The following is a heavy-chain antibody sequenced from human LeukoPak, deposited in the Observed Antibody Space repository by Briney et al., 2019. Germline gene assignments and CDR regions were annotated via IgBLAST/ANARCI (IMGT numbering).Heavy chain of an antibody. Sequence: PSETLSLTCTVSGVSISNYYWSWIRQPAGKGLEWIGRIYSSGSTNYNPSLKSRVTMSVDTSKNQFSLKLTSVTAADTAVCYCARGVSSGYYSVYYFDYWGQGTLVTVSS. CDR1: GVSISNYY. J-gene: IGHJ4*02. CDR2: IYSSGST. CDR3: ARGVSSGYYSVYYFDY. V-gene: IGHV4-4*07. D-gene: IGHD3-22*01.